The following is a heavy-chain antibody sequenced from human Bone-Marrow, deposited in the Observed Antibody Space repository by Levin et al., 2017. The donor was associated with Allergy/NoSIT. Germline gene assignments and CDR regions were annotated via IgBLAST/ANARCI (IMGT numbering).Heavy chain of an antibody. Sequence: SGPTLVKPTQTLTLTCTFSGFSLSTSGVGVGWIRPPPGKALEWLALIYWDDDKRYSPSLKSRLTITKDTSKNQVVLTMTNMDPGDTATYYCARLIVVVPAARYFDRWGRGTLVTVSS. V-gene: IGHV2-5*02. CDR2: IYWDDDK. J-gene: IGHJ2*01. CDR1: GFSLSTSGVG. CDR3: ARLIVVVPAARYFDR. D-gene: IGHD2-2*01.